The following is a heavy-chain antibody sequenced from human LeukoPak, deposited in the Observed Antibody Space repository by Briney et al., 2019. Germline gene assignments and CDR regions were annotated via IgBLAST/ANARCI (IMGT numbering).Heavy chain of an antibody. V-gene: IGHV3-7*01. D-gene: IGHD6-13*01. CDR3: ARDEGQQLVDDAFDI. J-gene: IGHJ3*02. Sequence: GGSLRLSCAASGFTFSSYWMSWVRQAPGKGLEWVANIKQDGSEKYYVDSVKGRFTISRDNAKNSLYLQINSLRAEDTAVYYCARDEGQQLVDDAFDIWGQGTMVTVSS. CDR1: GFTFSSYW. CDR2: IKQDGSEK.